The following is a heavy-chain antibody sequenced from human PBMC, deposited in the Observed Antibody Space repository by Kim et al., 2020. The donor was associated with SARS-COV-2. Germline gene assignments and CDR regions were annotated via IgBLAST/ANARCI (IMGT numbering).Heavy chain of an antibody. J-gene: IGHJ4*02. CDR3: AKNRGYDSSGYLIDY. V-gene: IGHV3-23*01. D-gene: IGHD3-22*01. Sequence: GGSLRLSCAASGFTFSSYAMSWVRQAPGKGLEWVSAISGSGGSTYYADSVKGRFTISRDNSKNTLYLQMNSLRAEDTAVYYCAKNRGYDSSGYLIDYWGQGTLVTVSS. CDR2: ISGSGGST. CDR1: GFTFSSYA.